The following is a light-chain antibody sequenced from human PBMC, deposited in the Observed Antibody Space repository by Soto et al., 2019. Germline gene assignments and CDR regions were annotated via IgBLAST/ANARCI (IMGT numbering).Light chain of an antibody. CDR2: AES. J-gene: IGKJ3*01. CDR3: KQANSFQLT. V-gene: IGKV1-12*01. CDR1: QGISSW. Sequence: DIQMTHSPSSVSASVGDRVTITCRGSQGISSWLAWYQQKPGKAPKLLIYAESSLQSGVPSRFRGSGSGKDLTLTTSSLQPEDFATYYCKQANSFQLTFGHWTKVDIX.